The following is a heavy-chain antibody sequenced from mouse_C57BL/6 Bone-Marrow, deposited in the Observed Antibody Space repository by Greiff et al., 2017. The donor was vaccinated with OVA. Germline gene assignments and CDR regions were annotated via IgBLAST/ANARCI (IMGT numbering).Heavy chain of an antibody. J-gene: IGHJ3*01. CDR3: ARVYDGYYGPAWFAY. Sequence: QVQLQQSGPGLVAPSQSLSITCTVSGFSLTSYAISWVRQPPGKGLEWLGVIWTGGGTNYNSALKSRLSISKDNSKSQVFLKMNSLQTDDTARYYCARVYDGYYGPAWFAYWGQGTLVTVSA. CDR2: IWTGGGT. V-gene: IGHV2-9-1*01. D-gene: IGHD2-3*01. CDR1: GFSLTSYA.